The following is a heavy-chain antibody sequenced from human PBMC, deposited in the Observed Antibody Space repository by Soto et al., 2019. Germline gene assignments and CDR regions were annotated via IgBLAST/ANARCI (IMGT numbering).Heavy chain of an antibody. J-gene: IGHJ6*02. CDR2: INWNGGST. D-gene: IGHD3-3*01. V-gene: IGHV3-20*04. Sequence: PGGSLRLSCAASGFTLDDYGMSWVRQAPGKGLEWVSGINWNGGSTGYADSVKGRFTISRDNAKNSLYLQMNSLRAEDTALYYCAREGGVTIQGQDYYYYYGMDVWGQGTTVTVSS. CDR3: AREGGVTIQGQDYYYYYGMDV. CDR1: GFTLDDYG.